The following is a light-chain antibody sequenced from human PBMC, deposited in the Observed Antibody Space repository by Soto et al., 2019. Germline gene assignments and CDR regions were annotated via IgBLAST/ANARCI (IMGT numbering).Light chain of an antibody. CDR2: GAS. Sequence: EIVMTQSPATLSVSPGQRVPLSCRASQSVSSKLAWYQQKPGQAPRLLVYGASTRATGIPDRFSGSGSGPDFTLSITRLQPEDCAVYFCQQYGSSPWTSGQGTKVDI. CDR1: QSVSSK. CDR3: QQYGSSPWT. J-gene: IGKJ1*01. V-gene: IGKV3D-15*01.